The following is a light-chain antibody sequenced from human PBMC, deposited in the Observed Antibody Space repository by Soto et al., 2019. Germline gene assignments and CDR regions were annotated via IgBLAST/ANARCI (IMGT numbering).Light chain of an antibody. CDR3: GSWDSSLSAYV. J-gene: IGLJ1*01. CDR1: SPNIGGNS. CDR2: DDN. Sequence: SLLTQPPSVSAAPGQKVTISCSGSSPNIGGNSVSWYQQLPGTAPKLLIYDDNKRPSGIPDRFSGSKSGTSATLGITGFQTGDEADYYCGSWDSSLSAYVFGTGTKV. V-gene: IGLV1-51*01.